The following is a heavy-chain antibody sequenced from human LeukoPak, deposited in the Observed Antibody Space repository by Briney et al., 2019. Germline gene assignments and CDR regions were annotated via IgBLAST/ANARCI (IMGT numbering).Heavy chain of an antibody. J-gene: IGHJ4*02. V-gene: IGHV3-21*01. D-gene: IGHD5-12*01. CDR1: GFTFSNYD. CDR2: ISSSSSYI. Sequence: GGTLRLSCAASGFTFSNYDMNWVRQAPGKGLEWVSSISSSSSYIYYAESVKGRFTISRDNAKNSLYLQMNSLRAEDTAVYYCARDVQVATIYPLDYWGQGTLVTVSS. CDR3: ARDVQVATIYPLDY.